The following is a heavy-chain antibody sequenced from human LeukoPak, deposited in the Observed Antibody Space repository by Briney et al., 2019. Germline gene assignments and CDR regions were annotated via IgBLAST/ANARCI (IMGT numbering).Heavy chain of an antibody. CDR2: ISSSSSTI. J-gene: IGHJ3*02. CDR3: ARVSRGRWLQLEDAFDI. D-gene: IGHD5-24*01. Sequence: GGSLRLSCAASGFTFSSYSMNWVRQAPGKGLEWVSYISSSSSTIYYADSVKGRFTISRDNAKNSLYLQMNSLRAEDTAVYYCARVSRGRWLQLEDAFDIWGQGTMVTVSS. CDR1: GFTFSSYS. V-gene: IGHV3-48*04.